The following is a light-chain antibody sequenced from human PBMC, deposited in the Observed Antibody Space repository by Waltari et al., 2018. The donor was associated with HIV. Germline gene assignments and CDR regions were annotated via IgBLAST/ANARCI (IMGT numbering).Light chain of an antibody. CDR1: QSVLYNSNNKNY. Sequence: DIVMTQSPDSLAVSLGERATINCKSSQSVLYNSNNKNYLEWYQQKPGRPPQLLIYWASTRESGVPDRFSGSGSGADFTLTITSLQAEDVAVYYCQQYYSTPYTFGQGTKLEIK. CDR2: WAS. CDR3: QQYYSTPYT. V-gene: IGKV4-1*01. J-gene: IGKJ2*01.